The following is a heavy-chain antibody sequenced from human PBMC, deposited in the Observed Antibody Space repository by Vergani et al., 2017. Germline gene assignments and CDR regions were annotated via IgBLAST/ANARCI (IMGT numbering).Heavy chain of an antibody. D-gene: IGHD6-19*01. CDR2: IYHSGST. CDR3: ARGHRPDSSGWSGRYYYYYGMDV. Sequence: QLQLQESGSGLVKPSQTLSLTCAVSGGSISSGGYSWSWIRQPPGKGLEWIGYIYHSGSTYYNPSLKSRVTISVDRSKNQFSLKLSSVTAADTAMYYCARGHRPDSSGWSGRYYYYYGMDVWGQGTTVTVSS. V-gene: IGHV4-30-2*01. CDR1: GGSISSGGYS. J-gene: IGHJ6*02.